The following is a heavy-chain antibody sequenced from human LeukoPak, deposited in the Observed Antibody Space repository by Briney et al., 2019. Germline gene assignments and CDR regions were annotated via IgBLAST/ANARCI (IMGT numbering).Heavy chain of an antibody. CDR2: FDPEDGET. D-gene: IGHD1-26*01. Sequence: ASVKVSCKVSGYTLTELSMHWLRQAPGKGLEWMGGFDPEDGETIYAQKFQGRVTMTEDTSTDTAYMELSSLRSEDTAVYYCATGPLPIVGARYYYYMDVWGKGTTVTVSS. CDR3: ATGPLPIVGARYYYYMDV. CDR1: GYTLTELS. V-gene: IGHV1-24*01. J-gene: IGHJ6*03.